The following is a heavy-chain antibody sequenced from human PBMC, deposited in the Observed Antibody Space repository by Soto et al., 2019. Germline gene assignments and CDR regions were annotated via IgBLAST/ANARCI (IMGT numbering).Heavy chain of an antibody. CDR1: GDTFTRNG. V-gene: IGHV1-18*01. Sequence: ASVKVSCKTSGDTFTRNGISWVRQAPGQGLEWMGWISPNSGNTKYAQKLQGRVIMTTDTSTSTAYMELRSLRSDDTAVYYCVKASDRNPWPSRDVWGPATTVTVSS. D-gene: IGHD2-2*01. J-gene: IGHJ6*02. CDR2: ISPNSGNT. CDR3: VKASDRNPWPSRDV.